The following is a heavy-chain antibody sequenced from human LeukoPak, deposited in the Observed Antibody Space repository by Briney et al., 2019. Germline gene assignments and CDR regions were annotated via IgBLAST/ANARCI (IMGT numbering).Heavy chain of an antibody. CDR2: ISYDGSNK. CDR1: GFTFSSYG. Sequence: GGSLRLSCAASGFTFSSYGMHWVRQAPGKGLEWVAVISYDGSNKYYADSVKGRFTISRDNSKNTLYLQMNSLRAEDTAVYYCAKVYSGDGDAFDIWGQGTMVTVSS. V-gene: IGHV3-30*18. D-gene: IGHD7-27*01. J-gene: IGHJ3*02. CDR3: AKVYSGDGDAFDI.